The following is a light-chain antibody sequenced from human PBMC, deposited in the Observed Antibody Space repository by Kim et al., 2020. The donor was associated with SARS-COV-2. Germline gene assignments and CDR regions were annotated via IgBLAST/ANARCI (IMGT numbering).Light chain of an antibody. J-gene: IGKJ4*01. CDR1: QSLSSN. CDR3: QQYNSWPPIT. V-gene: IGKV3-15*01. Sequence: EIVMTQSPATLSVSPGERATLSCRASQSLSSNLAWYQQKPGQAPRLLIYGASTRATGIPARFSGSGSGTEFTLTISRLQSEDFAVYYCQQYNSWPPITFGGGTKVEIK. CDR2: GAS.